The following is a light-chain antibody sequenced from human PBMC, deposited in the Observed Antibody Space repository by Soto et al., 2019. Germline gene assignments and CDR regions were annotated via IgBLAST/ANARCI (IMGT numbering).Light chain of an antibody. Sequence: QSVLTQPPSVSGSPGQSVAISCTGTSSDVGGSNGVSWYQQPTGTAPKLMIYEVSNRPSGVPDRFSVSKSGNTASLTISGLQAEDDGDYYCSAYTSRSTYVFGTGTKLTFL. J-gene: IGLJ1*01. V-gene: IGLV2-18*02. CDR3: SAYTSRSTYV. CDR2: EVS. CDR1: SSDVGGSNG.